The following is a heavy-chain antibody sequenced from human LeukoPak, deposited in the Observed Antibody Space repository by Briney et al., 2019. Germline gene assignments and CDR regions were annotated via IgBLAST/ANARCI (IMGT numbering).Heavy chain of an antibody. CDR1: GGTFSSYA. CDR3: ASLIGYSYGFATKNDY. J-gene: IGHJ4*02. D-gene: IGHD5-18*01. CDR2: IIPILGIA. Sequence: SVKVSCKASGGTFSSYAISWVRQAPGQGLEWMGRIIPILGIANYAQKFQGRVTITADKSTSTAYMELSSLRSEDTAVYYCASLIGYSYGFATKNDYWGQGTLVTVSS. V-gene: IGHV1-69*04.